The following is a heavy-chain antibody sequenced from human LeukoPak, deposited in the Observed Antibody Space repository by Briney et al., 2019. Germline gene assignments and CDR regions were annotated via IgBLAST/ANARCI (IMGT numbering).Heavy chain of an antibody. Sequence: ASVKVSCKASGYTFTSYGISWVRQAPGQGLEWMGWINPNSGGTNYAQKFQGRVTMTRDTSISTAYMELSRLESDDTAVYYCARDGDSSSWPYDYWGQGTLVTVSS. D-gene: IGHD6-13*01. CDR1: GYTFTSYG. J-gene: IGHJ4*02. CDR2: INPNSGGT. CDR3: ARDGDSSSWPYDY. V-gene: IGHV1-2*02.